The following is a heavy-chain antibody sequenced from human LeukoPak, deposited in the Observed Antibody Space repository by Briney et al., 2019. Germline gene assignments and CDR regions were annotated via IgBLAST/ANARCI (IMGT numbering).Heavy chain of an antibody. V-gene: IGHV3-23*01. J-gene: IGHJ4*02. CDR1: GFTFSSYA. CDR2: ISGSGGST. CDR3: AKDRAYYYDSSGYGAYFDY. Sequence: GGSLRLSCAASGFTFSSYAMSWVRQAPGKGLEWVSAISGSGGSTYYADPVKGRFTISRDNSKNTLYLQMYSLRAEDTAVYYCAKDRAYYYDSSGYGAYFDYWGQGTLVTVSS. D-gene: IGHD3-22*01.